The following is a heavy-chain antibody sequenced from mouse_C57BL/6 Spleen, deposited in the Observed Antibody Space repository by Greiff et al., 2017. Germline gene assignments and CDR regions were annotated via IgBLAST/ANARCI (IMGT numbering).Heavy chain of an antibody. V-gene: IGHV1-18*01. J-gene: IGHJ2*01. D-gene: IGHD2-4*01. CDR3: ARRLRGYFDY. CDR1: GYTFTDYN. CDR2: INPNNGGT. Sequence: VQLQQSGPELVKPGASVKIPCKASGYTFTDYNMDWVKQSPGQSLEWIGDINPNNGGTSYNQKFKGKATVTVDKSSSTAYMELRSLTSEDTAVYYCARRLRGYFDYWGQGTTLTVSS.